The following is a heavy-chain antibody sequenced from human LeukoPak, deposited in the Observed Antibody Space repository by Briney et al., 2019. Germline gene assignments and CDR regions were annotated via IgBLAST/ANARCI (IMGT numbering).Heavy chain of an antibody. CDR2: IKRDGSEK. Sequence: GGSLRLSCAASGFTFSSYWMSWVRQAPGKGLEWVANIKRDGSEKYYVDSVKGRFTISRDNAENSLYLQMNSLRAEDTAVYYCARDSSAAAGTFDYWGQGTLVTVSS. D-gene: IGHD6-13*01. J-gene: IGHJ4*02. V-gene: IGHV3-7*01. CDR3: ARDSSAAAGTFDY. CDR1: GFTFSSYW.